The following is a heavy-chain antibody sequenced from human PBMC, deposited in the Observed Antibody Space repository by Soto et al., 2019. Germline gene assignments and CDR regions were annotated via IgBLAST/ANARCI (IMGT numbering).Heavy chain of an antibody. CDR3: ARIRYYYDSSGYPCSFDY. D-gene: IGHD3-22*01. CDR1: GYSFTSYW. CDR2: IYPGDSDT. Sequence: PGESLKISCKGSGYSFTSYWMGWVRQMPGKGLEWMGIIYPGDSDTRYSPSFQGQVTISADKSITTAYLQWSSLKASDTAMYYCARIRYYYDSSGYPCSFDYWGQGTLVTVYS. V-gene: IGHV5-51*01. J-gene: IGHJ4*02.